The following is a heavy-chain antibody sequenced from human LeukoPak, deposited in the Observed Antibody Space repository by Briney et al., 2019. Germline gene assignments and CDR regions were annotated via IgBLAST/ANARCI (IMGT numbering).Heavy chain of an antibody. Sequence: VQPGGSLRLSCAASGFTFSSYAMSWVRQAPGKGLEWVSRISGGGGSTYYADSVKGRFTIARDNSKNTLYLQMNSLRADDTALYHCAKDLPGGPEDHHFGMDVWGQGTTVTVSS. J-gene: IGHJ6*02. V-gene: IGHV3-23*01. CDR2: ISGGGGST. CDR3: AKDLPGGPEDHHFGMDV. D-gene: IGHD2-8*02. CDR1: GFTFSSYA.